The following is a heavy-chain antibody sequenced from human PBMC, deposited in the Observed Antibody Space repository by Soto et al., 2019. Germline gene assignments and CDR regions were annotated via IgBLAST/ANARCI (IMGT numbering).Heavy chain of an antibody. CDR2: ISGNSGST. CDR1: GFSFSSYA. Sequence: GGSLRLSCAASGFSFSSYAMSWVRQAPGKGLEWVSGISGNSGSTYDADSVKGRFTISRDNSKNTLYLQMNSLRAEDTAVYYCAKRVSFYHDDWGQGTLVTVSS. V-gene: IGHV3-23*01. D-gene: IGHD1-26*01. J-gene: IGHJ4*02. CDR3: AKRVSFYHDD.